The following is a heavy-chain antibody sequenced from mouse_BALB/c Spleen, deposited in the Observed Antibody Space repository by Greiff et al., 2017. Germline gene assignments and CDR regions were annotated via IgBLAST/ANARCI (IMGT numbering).Heavy chain of an antibody. CDR2: ISYSGST. V-gene: IGHV3-8*02. CDR3: ARATRVVTIPDY. J-gene: IGHJ2*01. Sequence: EVKLQESGPSLVKPSQTLSLTCSVTGDSITSGYWNWIRKFPGNKLVYMGYISYSGSTYYNPSLKSRISITRDTSKNQYYLQLNSVTTEDTATYYCARATRVVTIPDYWGQGTTLTVSS. D-gene: IGHD2-12*01. CDR1: GDSITSGY.